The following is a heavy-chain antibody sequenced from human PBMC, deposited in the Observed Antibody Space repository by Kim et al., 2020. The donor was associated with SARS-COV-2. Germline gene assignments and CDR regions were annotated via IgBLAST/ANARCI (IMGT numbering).Heavy chain of an antibody. J-gene: IGHJ4*02. V-gene: IGHV4-34*01. CDR3: ARGGRKVAGSDY. Sequence: SETLSLTCAVYGGSFSGYYWSWIRQPPGKGLEWIGEINHSGSTNYNPSLKSRVTISVDTSKNQFSLKLSSVTAADTAVYYCARGGRKVAGSDYWGQGTLVTVSS. CDR2: INHSGST. D-gene: IGHD6-19*01. CDR1: GGSFSGYY.